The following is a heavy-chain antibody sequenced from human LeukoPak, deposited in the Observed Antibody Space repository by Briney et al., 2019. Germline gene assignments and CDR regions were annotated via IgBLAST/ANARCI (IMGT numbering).Heavy chain of an antibody. CDR1: GFTFDDYT. J-gene: IGHJ6*03. V-gene: IGHV3-43*01. CDR3: AKDKGSSGPRVWYYYMDV. CDR2: ISWDGGST. D-gene: IGHD6-19*01. Sequence: TGGSLRLSCAASGFTFDDYTMHWVRQAPGKGLEWVSPISWDGGSTYYADSVKGRFTISRDNSKNSLYLQMNSLRTEDTALYYCAKDKGSSGPRVWYYYMDVWGKGTTVTVSS.